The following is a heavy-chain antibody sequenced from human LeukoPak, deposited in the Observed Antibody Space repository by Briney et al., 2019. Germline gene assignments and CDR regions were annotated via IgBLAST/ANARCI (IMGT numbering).Heavy chain of an antibody. CDR3: AKNSGRPFDY. D-gene: IGHD2-15*01. Sequence: GGSLRLSCAASGFTFSSYAMSWVRQAPGKGLEWVAVISYDGSNKYYADSVKGRFTISRDNSKNTLYLQMNSLRAEDTAVYYCAKNSGRPFDYWGQGTLVTVSS. CDR1: GFTFSSYA. J-gene: IGHJ4*02. CDR2: ISYDGSNK. V-gene: IGHV3-30*18.